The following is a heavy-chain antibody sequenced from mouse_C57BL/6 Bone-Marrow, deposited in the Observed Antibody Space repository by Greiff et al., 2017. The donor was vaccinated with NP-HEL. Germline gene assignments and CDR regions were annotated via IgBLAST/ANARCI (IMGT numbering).Heavy chain of an antibody. D-gene: IGHD2-5*01. CDR3: ARGGYSNCPFAY. J-gene: IGHJ3*01. CDR2: IDPNRGGT. Sequence: QVQLQQPGAELVKPGASVQLSCTASGYTFTSYWMHWVKQRPGRGLEWIGRIDPNRGGTKYNEKFKRKATLTVYKPSSTAYMQLISLTSEDSAVYYCARGGYSNCPFAYWGQGTLVTVSA. CDR1: GYTFTSYW. V-gene: IGHV1-72*01.